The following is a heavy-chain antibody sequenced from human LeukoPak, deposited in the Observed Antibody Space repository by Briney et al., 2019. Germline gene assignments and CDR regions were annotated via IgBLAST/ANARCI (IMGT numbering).Heavy chain of an antibody. CDR2: VYYSGST. Sequence: PSETLSLTCTVSGGSISSYYWSWIRQPPGKGLEWIGYVYYSGSTNYNPSLKSRVTISVDTSKNQFSLKLSSVTAADTAVYYCARDPAGLNWFDPWGQGTLVTVSP. V-gene: IGHV4-59*01. D-gene: IGHD6-13*01. J-gene: IGHJ5*02. CDR1: GGSISSYY. CDR3: ARDPAGLNWFDP.